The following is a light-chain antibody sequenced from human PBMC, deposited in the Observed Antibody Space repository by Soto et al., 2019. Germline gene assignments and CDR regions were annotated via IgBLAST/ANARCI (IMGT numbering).Light chain of an antibody. CDR3: QQTYSTPYV. Sequence: DIQLTQSPPSLSASVGDRVTITCRASQTINNYVNWYQQEAGKAPKLLIYGASSLQSGVPSRFSGSGFGTECILTISSLQSEDFVIYYCQQTYSTPYVFGGGTKLDI. J-gene: IGKJ2*01. V-gene: IGKV1-39*01. CDR2: GAS. CDR1: QTINNY.